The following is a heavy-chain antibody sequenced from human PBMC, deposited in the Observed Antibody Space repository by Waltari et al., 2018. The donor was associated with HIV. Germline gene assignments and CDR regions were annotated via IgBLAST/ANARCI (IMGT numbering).Heavy chain of an antibody. V-gene: IGHV3-30*01. CDR2: ISYDGSNK. Sequence: QVQLVESGGGVVQPGRSLRLSCAASGFTFSSYAMTWVRQAPGNGLEWVAVISYDGSNKYYADSVKGRFTISRDNSKNTLYLQMNSLRAEDTAVYYCARGGLYCSGGSCYVNWFDPWGQGTLVTVSS. CDR1: GFTFSSYA. CDR3: ARGGLYCSGGSCYVNWFDP. J-gene: IGHJ5*02. D-gene: IGHD2-15*01.